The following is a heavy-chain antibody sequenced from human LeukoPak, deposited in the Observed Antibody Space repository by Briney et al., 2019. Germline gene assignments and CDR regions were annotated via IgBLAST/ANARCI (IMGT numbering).Heavy chain of an antibody. Sequence: PLETLSLTCAVYGGSFSGYYWSWIRQPPGKGLEWIGEINHSGSTNYNPSLKSRVTISVDTSKNQFSLKLSSVTAADTAVYYCARWPAAYYYGSGSYFYWGQGTLVTVSS. CDR3: ARWPAAYYYGSGSYFY. CDR1: GGSFSGYY. D-gene: IGHD3-10*01. CDR2: INHSGST. V-gene: IGHV4-34*01. J-gene: IGHJ4*02.